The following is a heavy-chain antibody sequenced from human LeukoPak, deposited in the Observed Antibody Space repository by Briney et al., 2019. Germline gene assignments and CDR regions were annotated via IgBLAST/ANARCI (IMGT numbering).Heavy chain of an antibody. D-gene: IGHD6-13*01. CDR3: ARVSSGPEVQQLAFPLFQVNYYYMDV. V-gene: IGHV1-8*03. J-gene: IGHJ6*03. Sequence: RRASVKVSCKASGYTFTSYDINWVRQATGQGLEWMGWMNPNSGNTGYAQKFQGRVTITRNTSISTAYMELSSLRSEDTAVYYCARVSSGPEVQQLAFPLFQVNYYYMDVWGKGTTVTVSS. CDR1: GYTFTSYD. CDR2: MNPNSGNT.